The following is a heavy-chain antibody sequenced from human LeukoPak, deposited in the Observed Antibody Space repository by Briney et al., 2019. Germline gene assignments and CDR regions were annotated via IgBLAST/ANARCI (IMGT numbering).Heavy chain of an antibody. CDR3: ARDTLGEGEDANYAVYYFDY. V-gene: IGHV3-7*01. Sequence: PGGSLRLSCAASGFRFNTYWMSWVRQAPGKGLEWVANIKQDGNEKYYADSVKGRFTISRDNGKNSPDLQMNSLRADDTAVYYCARDTLGEGEDANYAVYYFDYWGQGTVVTVSS. CDR2: IKQDGNEK. CDR1: GFRFNTYW. J-gene: IGHJ4*02. D-gene: IGHD4/OR15-4a*01.